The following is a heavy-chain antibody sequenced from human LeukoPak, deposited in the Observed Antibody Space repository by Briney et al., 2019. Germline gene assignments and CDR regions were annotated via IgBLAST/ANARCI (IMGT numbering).Heavy chain of an antibody. J-gene: IGHJ4*02. CDR2: IYYSGST. D-gene: IGHD1-1*01. CDR3: ATQLERLRFDY. V-gene: IGHV4-59*08. Sequence: PSETLSLTSAVYGGSFSGYYWSWIRQPPGKGLEWIGYIYYSGSTNYNPSRESRVTISVDTSKNQFSLKLSSVTSADTAVYYCATQLERLRFDYWGQGTLVTVSS. CDR1: GGSFSGYY.